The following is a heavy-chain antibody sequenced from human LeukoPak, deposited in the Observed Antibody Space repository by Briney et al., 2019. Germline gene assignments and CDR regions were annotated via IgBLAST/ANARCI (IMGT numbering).Heavy chain of an antibody. CDR2: ISAYNGNT. Sequence: ASVKVSCKASGYTFTSYGISWVRQAPGQGLEWMGWISAYNGNTNYAQKLQGRVTMTTDTSTSTAYMELRSLRSGDTAVYYCARDRRITMVRGVMLYYYYGMDVWGQGTTVTVSS. CDR1: GYTFTSYG. V-gene: IGHV1-18*01. CDR3: ARDRRITMVRGVMLYYYYGMDV. J-gene: IGHJ6*02. D-gene: IGHD3-10*01.